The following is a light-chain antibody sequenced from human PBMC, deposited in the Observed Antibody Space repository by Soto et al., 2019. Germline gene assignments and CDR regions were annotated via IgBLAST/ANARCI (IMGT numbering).Light chain of an antibody. CDR3: QQRSNWPPVT. CDR2: DAS. V-gene: IGKV3-11*01. Sequence: EIVLTQSPATLSLSPGKRATLSCRASQSINRHLAWYRQKPGQAPRLLIYDASNRATGIPARFSGSGSGTDFTLTISSLEPEDFGVYYCQQRSNWPPVTFGGGTKVDIK. CDR1: QSINRH. J-gene: IGKJ4*01.